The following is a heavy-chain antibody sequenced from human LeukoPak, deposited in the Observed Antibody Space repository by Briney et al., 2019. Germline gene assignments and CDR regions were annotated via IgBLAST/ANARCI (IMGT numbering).Heavy chain of an antibody. CDR3: ARDPDGTGPSDYFDY. Sequence: GGSLRLSCAASGFSFDDYGMSWVRQAPGKGLEWVSGINWNGDKIGYADSVKGRFTISRDNAKNSLYLQMSSLRAEDTGVYYCARDPDGTGPSDYFDYWGQGTLVTVSS. CDR1: GFSFDDYG. D-gene: IGHD1-1*01. J-gene: IGHJ4*02. V-gene: IGHV3-20*04. CDR2: INWNGDKI.